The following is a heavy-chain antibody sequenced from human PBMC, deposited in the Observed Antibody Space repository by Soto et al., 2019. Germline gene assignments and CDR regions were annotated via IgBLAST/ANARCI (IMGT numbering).Heavy chain of an antibody. CDR1: GFTFSSYW. CDR2: INSDGCSA. V-gene: IGHV3-74*01. CDR3: SSSYYYYDMDV. Sequence: EVQLVESGGGLVQPGGSLRLSCAASGFTFSSYWMHWVRQVPGKGLVWVSRINSDGCSASYADSVKGRFTISRDNAKNTLYLQMNSLRAEDTAVYYCSSSYYYYDMDVWGQGTTVTVSS. J-gene: IGHJ6*02.